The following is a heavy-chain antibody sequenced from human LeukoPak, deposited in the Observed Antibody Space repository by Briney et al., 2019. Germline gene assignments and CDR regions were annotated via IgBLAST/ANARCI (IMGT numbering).Heavy chain of an antibody. Sequence: GGSLRLSCAASGLNLDAYAMHWVRHAPGKGLEWVSLISGDGTITYYADSVKGRFTISRDNSKNSLFLEMNSLRSEDTALYYCAKDTPLFYHYYGIDVWGQGTTVTVSS. CDR3: AKDTPLFYHYYGIDV. CDR2: ISGDGTIT. J-gene: IGHJ6*02. CDR1: GLNLDAYA. V-gene: IGHV3-43*02.